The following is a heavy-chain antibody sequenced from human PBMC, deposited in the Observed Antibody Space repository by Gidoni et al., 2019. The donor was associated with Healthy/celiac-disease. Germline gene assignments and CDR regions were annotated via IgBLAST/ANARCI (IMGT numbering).Heavy chain of an antibody. J-gene: IGHJ6*02. CDR1: GFTGSSYA. CDR2: IIGSGGST. D-gene: IGHD6-19*01. CDR3: AKACVGSGWYYYSYGMDV. Sequence: EVQLLESGGGLVQPGGSLRLSCAAAGFTGSSYAMSWVRQAPGRGLELVSAIIGSGGSTSYADSVKGRFTISRDNSKNTLYLQMNSLRAEDTAVYYCAKACVGSGWYYYSYGMDVWGQGTTVTVSS. V-gene: IGHV3-23*01.